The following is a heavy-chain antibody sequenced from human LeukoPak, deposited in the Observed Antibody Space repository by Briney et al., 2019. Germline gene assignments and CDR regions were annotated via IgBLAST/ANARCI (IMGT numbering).Heavy chain of an antibody. CDR2: IYPGDSDT. Sequence: GESLKISRKGSGYSFTSSWVGWVRQMPGKGLEWMGIIYPGDSDTRYSPSFQGQVTISADRSISTAYLQWSSLKASDSAMYYCARLSIPGSDWYGYYFDYWGQGTLVTVSS. D-gene: IGHD6-19*01. CDR1: GYSFTSSW. V-gene: IGHV5-51*01. CDR3: ARLSIPGSDWYGYYFDY. J-gene: IGHJ4*02.